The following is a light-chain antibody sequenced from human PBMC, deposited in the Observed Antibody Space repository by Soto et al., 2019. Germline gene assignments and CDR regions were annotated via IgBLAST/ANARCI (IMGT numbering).Light chain of an antibody. CDR3: VLYMCSGWV. CDR2: STN. Sequence: QAVVTLQPSFSVSPGGTVTLTCGLSSGSVSTSYYPSWYQQTPGQAPRTLIYSTNTRSSGVPDRFSGSILGNKAALTITGPQADDESDYYCVLYMCSGWVFGGGTKLTVL. J-gene: IGLJ3*02. V-gene: IGLV8-61*01. CDR1: SGSVSTSYY.